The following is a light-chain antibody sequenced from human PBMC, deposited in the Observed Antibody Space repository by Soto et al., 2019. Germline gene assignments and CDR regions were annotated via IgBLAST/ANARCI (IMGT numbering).Light chain of an antibody. CDR3: CSYAGSYTLV. CDR1: SSDGGGYGY. CDR2: DVS. Sequence: QSALTQPRSVSGSPGQSVTISCTGTSSDGGGYGYVSWYQQHPGKAPKLMIYDVSRRPSGVPDRFSGSKSGNTASLTISGLQTEDEADYYCCSYAGSYTLVFGGGTKLTVL. V-gene: IGLV2-11*01. J-gene: IGLJ2*01.